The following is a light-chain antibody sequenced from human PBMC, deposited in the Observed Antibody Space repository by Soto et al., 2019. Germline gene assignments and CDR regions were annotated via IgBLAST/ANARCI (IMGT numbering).Light chain of an antibody. CDR1: QSLLHNNGYNY. CDR2: LGS. Sequence: IVMTQSLVSLPVTPGEPASISCRSSQSLLHNNGYNYLDWYVQKPGQSPQVLIYLGSKRASGVPDRFSGSGSGTDFTLTISRLEPEDFAMYYCQQYGSSPLTFGGGTKV. V-gene: IGKV2-28*01. J-gene: IGKJ4*01. CDR3: QQYGSSPLT.